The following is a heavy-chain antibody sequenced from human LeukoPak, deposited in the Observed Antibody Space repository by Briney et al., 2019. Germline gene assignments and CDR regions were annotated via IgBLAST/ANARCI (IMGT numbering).Heavy chain of an antibody. Sequence: PMASVKVSCKASGYTFTSYDINWVRQATGQGLEWMGWMNPNSGNTGYAQKFQGRVTMTRNTSISTAYMELSSLRSEDTAVYYCARGLGLLWFGGSYNWFDPWGQGTLVTVSS. D-gene: IGHD3-10*01. CDR3: ARGLGLLWFGGSYNWFDP. V-gene: IGHV1-8*01. CDR2: MNPNSGNT. CDR1: GYTFTSYD. J-gene: IGHJ5*02.